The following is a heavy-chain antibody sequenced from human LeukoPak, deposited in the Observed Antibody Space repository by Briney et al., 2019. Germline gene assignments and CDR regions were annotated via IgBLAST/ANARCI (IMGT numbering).Heavy chain of an antibody. J-gene: IGHJ6*02. V-gene: IGHV1-69*13. CDR1: GGTFSSYA. Sequence: SVKVSCKASGGTFSSYAISWVRQVPGQGLEWMGGIIPIFGTANYAQKFQGRVTITADESTSTAYMELSSLRSEDTAVYYCVARDGYNYDPLYYGMDVWGQGTTVTVSS. CDR3: VARDGYNYDPLYYGMDV. D-gene: IGHD5-24*01. CDR2: IIPIFGTA.